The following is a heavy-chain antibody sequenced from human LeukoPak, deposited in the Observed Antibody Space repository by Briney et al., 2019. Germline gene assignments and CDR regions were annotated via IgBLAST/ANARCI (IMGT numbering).Heavy chain of an antibody. CDR3: ARGLTGPQKYYDFWSGYYPPANWFDP. V-gene: IGHV4-34*01. J-gene: IGHJ5*02. CDR2: INHSGST. CDR1: GGSFSGYY. Sequence: PSETLSLTCAVYGGSFSGYYWSWIRQPPGKGLEWIGEINHSGSTNYNPSLKSRVTISVDTSKNQFSLKLSSVTAADTAVYYCARGLTGPQKYYDFWSGYYPPANWFDPWGQGTLVTVSS. D-gene: IGHD3-3*01.